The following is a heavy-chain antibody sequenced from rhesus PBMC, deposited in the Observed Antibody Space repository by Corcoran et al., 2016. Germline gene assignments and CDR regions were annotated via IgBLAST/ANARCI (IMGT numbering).Heavy chain of an antibody. V-gene: IGHV4-122*02. CDR1: GYSISSGYG. J-gene: IGHJ6*01. CDR3: ASHGGGGNLVGLDS. CDR2: DSYIGTT. Sequence: QLQLQESGPGLVKPSETLSLTCAVSGYSISSGYGWSRIRQPPGKGLEWIGYDSYIGTTSEGPCLKGGVTMSRNTAKDRWCRDMSSVAAAETAVYYWASHGGGGNLVGLDSWGQGVVVTVAS. D-gene: IGHD6-25*01.